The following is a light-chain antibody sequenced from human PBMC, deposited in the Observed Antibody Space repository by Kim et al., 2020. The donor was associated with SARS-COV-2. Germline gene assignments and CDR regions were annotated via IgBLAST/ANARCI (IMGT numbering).Light chain of an antibody. CDR3: SSYTNRKTVV. V-gene: IGLV2-14*03. CDR2: DVS. CDR1: SSDVGGYKY. Sequence: QSALTQPASVSGSPGQSITISCTGTSSDVGGYKYVSWYQQHPGKVPKLMIYDVSTRPSGVSSRFSGSKSGNPASLTISGLQAEDEADYYCSSYTNRKTVVFGGGTQLTVL. J-gene: IGLJ2*01.